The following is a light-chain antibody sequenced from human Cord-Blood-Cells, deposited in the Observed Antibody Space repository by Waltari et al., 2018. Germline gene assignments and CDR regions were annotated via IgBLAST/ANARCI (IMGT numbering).Light chain of an antibody. J-gene: IGKJ5*01. CDR1: QSVSSY. CDR2: DAS. Sequence: EIVLTQSPATLSLSPGERATLSCRASQSVSSYLAWYQQKPGQAPRLLIYDASNRATGIPARLCGSGSGTDFTLTISSLEPEDFAVYYCQQRSNWPITFGQGTRLEIK. V-gene: IGKV3-11*01. CDR3: QQRSNWPIT.